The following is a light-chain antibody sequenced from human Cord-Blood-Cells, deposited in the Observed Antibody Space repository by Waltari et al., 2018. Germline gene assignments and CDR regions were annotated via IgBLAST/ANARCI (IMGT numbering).Light chain of an antibody. Sequence: SYVLTQPPSVSVAPGQTARITCGGNNIGSKSVHWYRQKPGQAPVLVVYDDSNRPSGLAQRVAVSDSGNTATLTISRVEAGDEADYYCQVWDRSSDHDVFGTGTKVTVL. CDR2: DDS. CDR3: QVWDRSSDHDV. J-gene: IGLJ1*01. V-gene: IGLV3-21*02. CDR1: NIGSKS.